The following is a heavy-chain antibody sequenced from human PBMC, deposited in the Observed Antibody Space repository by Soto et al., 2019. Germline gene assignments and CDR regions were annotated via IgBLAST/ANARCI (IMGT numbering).Heavy chain of an antibody. CDR1: GFTFDDYA. V-gene: IGHV3-9*01. CDR2: ISWNSGSI. J-gene: IGHJ4*02. D-gene: IGHD3-22*01. CDR3: VKGSSGYYYEY. Sequence: SLRLSCAASGFTFDDYAMHWVRQAPGKGLEWVSGISWNSGSIGYADSVKGRFTISRDNSKDTLYLQMNSLRAEDTAVYYCVKGSSGYYYEYWGQGTLVTVSS.